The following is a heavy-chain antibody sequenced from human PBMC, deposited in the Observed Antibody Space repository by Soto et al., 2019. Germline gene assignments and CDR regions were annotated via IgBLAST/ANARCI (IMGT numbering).Heavy chain of an antibody. CDR3: AKDRGRYCTNGVCYTGAPVNGDY. J-gene: IGHJ4*02. Sequence: GGSLRLSCAASGFTFSSYAMSWVRQAPGKGLEWVSAISGSGGSTYYADSVKGRFTISRDNSKNTLYLQMNSLRAEDTAVYYCAKDRGRYCTNGVCYTGAPVNGDYWGQGTLVTVSS. CDR1: GFTFSSYA. D-gene: IGHD2-8*01. CDR2: ISGSGGST. V-gene: IGHV3-23*01.